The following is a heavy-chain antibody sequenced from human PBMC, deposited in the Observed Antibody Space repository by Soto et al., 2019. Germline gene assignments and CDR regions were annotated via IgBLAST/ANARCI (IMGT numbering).Heavy chain of an antibody. CDR3: ARDTGFWNDDSSGYSQGGFDP. CDR2: IYSSGST. D-gene: IGHD3-22*01. J-gene: IGHJ5*02. Sequence: SETLSLTCTVSGGSISSCGYYWSWIRQHPGKGLEWIGYIYSSGSTYYNPSLKSRVTISVDTSKNQFSLKLSSVTAADTAVYYCARDTGFWNDDSSGYSQGGFDPWGQGNPVTVYS. CDR1: GGSISSCGYY. V-gene: IGHV4-31*03.